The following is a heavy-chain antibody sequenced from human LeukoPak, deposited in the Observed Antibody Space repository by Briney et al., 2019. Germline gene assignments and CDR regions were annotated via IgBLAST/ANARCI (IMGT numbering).Heavy chain of an antibody. J-gene: IGHJ4*02. V-gene: IGHV3-53*01. CDR1: GFTVSSNY. Sequence: GGSLRLSCAASGFTVSSNYMSWVRQAPGKGLEWVSIIYSGGDTYYADSVKGRFTISRDSSKNTLYLQMNSLRAEDTAVYYCASNYYDSSGYYYTIDYWGQGTLVTVSS. D-gene: IGHD3-22*01. CDR2: IYSGGDT. CDR3: ASNYYDSSGYYYTIDY.